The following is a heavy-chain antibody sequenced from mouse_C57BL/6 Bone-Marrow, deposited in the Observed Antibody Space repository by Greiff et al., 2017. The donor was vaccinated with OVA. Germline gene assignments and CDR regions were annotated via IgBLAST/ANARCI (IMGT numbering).Heavy chain of an antibody. J-gene: IGHJ4*01. CDR3: SICGYDYPYYYAMDY. Sequence: QVQLQQPGAELVKPGASVKLSCKASGYTFTSYWMDWVKQRPGRGLEWIGRIDPDSGGTKYNEKFKSKATLTVDKHSRTAYMQLSSLTSEDSAVYYFSICGYDYPYYYAMDYWGQGTSVTVSS. CDR1: GYTFTSYW. CDR2: IDPDSGGT. D-gene: IGHD2-4*01. V-gene: IGHV1-72*01.